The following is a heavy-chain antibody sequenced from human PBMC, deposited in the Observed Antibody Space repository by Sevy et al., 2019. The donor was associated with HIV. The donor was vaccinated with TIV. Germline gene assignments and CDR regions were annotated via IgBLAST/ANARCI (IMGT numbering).Heavy chain of an antibody. D-gene: IGHD6-19*01. CDR3: ARVGVAGTDYEYYMDV. J-gene: IGHJ6*03. Sequence: SETLSLTCTVSGGSISSYYWSWIRQPPGKGLEWIGYIYYSGSTNYNPSLKSRVTISVDTSKNQFSLKLSSVTAADTAVYCCARVGVAGTDYEYYMDVWGKGTTVTVSS. V-gene: IGHV4-59*01. CDR2: IYYSGST. CDR1: GGSISSYY.